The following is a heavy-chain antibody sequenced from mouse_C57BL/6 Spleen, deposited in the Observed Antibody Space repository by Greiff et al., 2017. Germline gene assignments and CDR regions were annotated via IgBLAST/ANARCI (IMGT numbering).Heavy chain of an antibody. CDR1: GYTFTSYW. V-gene: IGHV1-69*01. CDR3: ARGNSKWSY. D-gene: IGHD1-3*01. CDR2: IDPSDSYT. Sequence: QVQLQQPGAELVMPGASVKLSCKASGYTFTSYWMHWVKQRPGQGLEWIGEIDPSDSYTNYNQKFKGKSTLTVDKSSSTAYMHLSSLTSEDSAVYYCARGNSKWSYWGQGTLVTVSA. J-gene: IGHJ3*01.